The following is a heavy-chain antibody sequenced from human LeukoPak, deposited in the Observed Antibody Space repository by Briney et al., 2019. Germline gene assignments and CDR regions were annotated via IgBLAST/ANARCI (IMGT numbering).Heavy chain of an antibody. CDR2: IYSSGST. V-gene: IGHV4-39*01. J-gene: IGHJ4*02. Sequence: SETLSLTCTVSGASISGSGCYWGWIRQPPGKSLEWIGSIYSSGSTYYNASLQSRVTISIETSKNQISLRLNSVTAADTAMYYCAKSGGYGLIDYWGQGTLVTVSS. D-gene: IGHD1-26*01. CDR3: AKSGGYGLIDY. CDR1: GASISGSGCY.